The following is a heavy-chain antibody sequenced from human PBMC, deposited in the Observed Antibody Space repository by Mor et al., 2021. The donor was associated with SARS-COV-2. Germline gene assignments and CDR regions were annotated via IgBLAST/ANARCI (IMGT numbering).Heavy chain of an antibody. V-gene: IGHV3-23*01. Sequence: GRFTISRDNSKNTLFLQMNSLRADDTAIYYCAKGTSSSSVYWGQGTLVAVSS. CDR3: AKGTSSSSVY. D-gene: IGHD6-6*01. J-gene: IGHJ4*02.